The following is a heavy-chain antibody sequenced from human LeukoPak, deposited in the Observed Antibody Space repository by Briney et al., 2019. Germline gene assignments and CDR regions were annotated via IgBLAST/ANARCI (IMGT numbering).Heavy chain of an antibody. D-gene: IGHD5-12*01. CDR1: GFTFSSYW. CDR3: ARDETPTNGYDSYDF. J-gene: IGHJ4*02. Sequence: GGSLRLSCAASGFTFSSYWMSWVRQAPGKGLVWVSRLNGDGGTTRYADSVKGRFTISRGNAKNTVYLQMNSLRAEDTAVYYCARDETPTNGYDSYDFWGQGTLVTVST. V-gene: IGHV3-74*01. CDR2: LNGDGGTT.